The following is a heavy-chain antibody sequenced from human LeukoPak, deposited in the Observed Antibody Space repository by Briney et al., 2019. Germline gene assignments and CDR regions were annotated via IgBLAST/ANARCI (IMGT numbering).Heavy chain of an antibody. V-gene: IGHV4-59*01. CDR1: GGSINNYY. CDR3: ASIQLGT. J-gene: IGHJ4*02. Sequence: PSETLSLTCTVSGGSINNYYWSWIRQPPGKGLEWIGYIYYSGSTNYNPSLKSRVTISVDTSKNQFSLKLSSVTAADTAVYYCASIQLGTWGQGTLVTVSS. D-gene: IGHD5-18*01. CDR2: IYYSGST.